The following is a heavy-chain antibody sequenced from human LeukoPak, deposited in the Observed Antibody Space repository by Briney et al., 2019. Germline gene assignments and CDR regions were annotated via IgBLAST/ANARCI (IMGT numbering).Heavy chain of an antibody. CDR1: GGSISSYY. V-gene: IGHV4-34*01. CDR3: ARGKLTHSTYYYGSGSYYWFDP. Sequence: SETLSLTCTVSGGSISSYYWSWIRQPPGKGLEWIGEINHSGSTNYNPSLKSRVTISVDTSKNQFSLKLSSVTAADTAVYYCARGKLTHSTYYYGSGSYYWFDPWGQGTLVTVSS. J-gene: IGHJ5*02. D-gene: IGHD3-10*01. CDR2: INHSGST.